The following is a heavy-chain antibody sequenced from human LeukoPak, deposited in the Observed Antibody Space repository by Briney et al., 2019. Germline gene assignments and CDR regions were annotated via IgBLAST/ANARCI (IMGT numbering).Heavy chain of an antibody. V-gene: IGHV1-18*01. J-gene: IGHJ3*02. CDR3: ARVRDYGGNADALDI. D-gene: IGHD4-23*01. Sequence: ASVRVSCKASGYTFSNYGINWVRQAPGQGLEWMGWISTYIGNTNYAQRLQGRVTLTTDISTTTVYMELRSLRSDDAAMYYCARVRDYGGNADALDIWGQGTKVSVSS. CDR2: ISTYIGNT. CDR1: GYTFSNYG.